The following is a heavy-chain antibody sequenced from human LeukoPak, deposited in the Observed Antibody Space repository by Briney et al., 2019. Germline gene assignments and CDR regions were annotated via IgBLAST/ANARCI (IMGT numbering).Heavy chain of an antibody. Sequence: KPSETLSLTCTVSGGSISSSSYYWGWIRQPPGKGLEWIGSIYYSGSTYYNPSLKSRVTISVDTSKNQFSLKLSSVTAADTAVYYCARLSNFWSGYPPDDAFDIWGQGTMVTVSS. J-gene: IGHJ3*02. CDR1: GGSISSSSYY. D-gene: IGHD3-3*01. CDR2: IYYSGST. V-gene: IGHV4-39*01. CDR3: ARLSNFWSGYPPDDAFDI.